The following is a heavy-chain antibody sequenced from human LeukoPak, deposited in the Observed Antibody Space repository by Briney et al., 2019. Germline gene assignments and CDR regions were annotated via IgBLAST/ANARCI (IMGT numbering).Heavy chain of an antibody. CDR2: IYYSGST. V-gene: IGHV4-39*07. Sequence: PSETLSLTCTVSGGSISSSSYYWGWIRQPPGKGLEWIGSIYYSGSTYYNPSLKSRVTISVDTSKNQFSLKLSSVTAADTAVYYCVRATGSGSYYRYYYGMDVWGQGTTVTVSS. J-gene: IGHJ6*02. CDR3: VRATGSGSYYRYYYGMDV. CDR1: GGSISSSSYY. D-gene: IGHD3-10*01.